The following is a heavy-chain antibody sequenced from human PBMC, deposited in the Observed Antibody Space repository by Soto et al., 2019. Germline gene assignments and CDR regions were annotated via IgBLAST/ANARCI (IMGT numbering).Heavy chain of an antibody. CDR3: GIGGDPRDSIGY. CDR2: IYYSGST. D-gene: IGHD3-16*01. J-gene: IGHJ4*02. V-gene: IGHV4-59*01. CDR1: GGSISSYY. Sequence: PSETLSLTCTVSGGSISSYYWSWIRQPPGKGLEWIGFIYYSGSTNYNPSLQSRVTISVDTSKNQFSLKLSSVTAADTAVYYFGIGGDPRDSIGYWGQGTLVTVSS.